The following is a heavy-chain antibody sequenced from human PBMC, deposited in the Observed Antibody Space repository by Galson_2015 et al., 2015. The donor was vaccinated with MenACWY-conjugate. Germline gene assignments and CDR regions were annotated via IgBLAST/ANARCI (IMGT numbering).Heavy chain of an antibody. CDR1: GGTFSSYA. V-gene: IGHV1-69*06. Sequence: QSGAEVKKPGASVKVSCKASGGTFSSYAISWVRQAPGQGLEWMGGIIPIFGTANYAQKFQGRVTITADKSTSTAYMELSSLRSEDTAMYYCASGEGGSWTPAGYFDYWGQGTLVTVSS. CDR2: IIPIFGTA. D-gene: IGHD6-13*01. CDR3: ASGEGGSWTPAGYFDY. J-gene: IGHJ4*02.